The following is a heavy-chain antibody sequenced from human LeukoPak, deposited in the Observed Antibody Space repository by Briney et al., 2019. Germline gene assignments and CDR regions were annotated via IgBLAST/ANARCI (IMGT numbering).Heavy chain of an antibody. CDR2: INHSGST. J-gene: IGHJ6*02. V-gene: IGHV4-34*01. Sequence: SETLSLTCAVYGGSFSGYYWSWIRQPPGKGLEWIGEINHSGSTNYNPSIKSRVTISVDTSKNQFSLKLSSVTAADTAVYYCARGPYNSGSYYSPHYYYYYGMDVWGQGTTVTVSS. CDR3: ARGPYNSGSYYSPHYYYYYGMDV. CDR1: GGSFSGYY. D-gene: IGHD3-10*01.